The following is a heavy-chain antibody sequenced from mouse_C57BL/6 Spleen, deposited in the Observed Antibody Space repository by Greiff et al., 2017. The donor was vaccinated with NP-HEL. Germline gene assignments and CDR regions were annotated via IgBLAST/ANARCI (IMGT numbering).Heavy chain of an antibody. CDR3: ARTYYYGTPLDY. Sequence: VKLQQPGAELVKPGASVKMSCKASGYTFTSYWITWVKQRPGQGLEWIGDIYPGSGSTNYNEKFKSKATLTVDTSSSTAYMQLSSLTSEDSAVYYCARTYYYGTPLDYWGQGTTLTVSS. CDR2: IYPGSGST. D-gene: IGHD1-1*01. CDR1: GYTFTSYW. V-gene: IGHV1-55*01. J-gene: IGHJ2*01.